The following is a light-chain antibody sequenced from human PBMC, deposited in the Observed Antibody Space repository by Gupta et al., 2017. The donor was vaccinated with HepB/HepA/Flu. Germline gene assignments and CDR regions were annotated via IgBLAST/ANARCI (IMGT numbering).Light chain of an antibody. Sequence: SYVLTQPPSVSVAPGKTAMVTCGGDHIGSKIVHWYQQKAGQPPVLVVFDARVLSYDSDRPSGIPERFSGSNSGNTATLTINRVEAGDEADYYCQVWDSNTAQTVFGGGTKLTVL. CDR1: HIGSKI. CDR2: DARVLSYDS. CDR3: QVWDSNTAQTV. J-gene: IGLJ3*02. V-gene: IGLV3-21*03.